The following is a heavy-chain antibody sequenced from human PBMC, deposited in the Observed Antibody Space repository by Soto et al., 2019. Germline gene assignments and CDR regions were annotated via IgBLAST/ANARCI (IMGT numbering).Heavy chain of an antibody. D-gene: IGHD4-17*01. Sequence: SETLSLTCTVSGGSVSSVGYYWILIRQPPGKGLEWIAYISYSGNTNYSPSLKSRVTISSDTSKNQFSLKLSSVTAADTAVYYCARIYGGYYLDYWGQGTLITVSS. J-gene: IGHJ4*02. CDR1: GGSVSSVGYY. CDR2: ISYSGNT. V-gene: IGHV4-61*08. CDR3: ARIYGGYYLDY.